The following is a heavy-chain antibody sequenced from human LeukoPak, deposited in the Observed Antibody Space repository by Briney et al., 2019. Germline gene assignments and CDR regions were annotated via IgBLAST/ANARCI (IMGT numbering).Heavy chain of an antibody. Sequence: PSDTLSLTCIVSGGSISSYYWTWIRQPAGKGLEWIGRINSSGSTNYNPSLRSRVTMSVDTSKNQFSLKLSSVTAADTAVYYCARGGRDTNNEREYDHWGQGTLVAVSS. CDR1: GGSISSYY. CDR3: ARGGRDTNNEREYDH. J-gene: IGHJ4*02. CDR2: INSSGST. V-gene: IGHV4-4*07. D-gene: IGHD1/OR15-1a*01.